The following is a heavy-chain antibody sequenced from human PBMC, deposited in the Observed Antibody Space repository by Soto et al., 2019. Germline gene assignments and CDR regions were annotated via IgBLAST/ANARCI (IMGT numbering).Heavy chain of an antibody. J-gene: IGHJ4*02. D-gene: IGHD2-15*01. CDR3: AGQTADGYSSDIGY. CDR2: IRSRPNSYAT. Sequence: EVPLVESGGGLVQPGGSLKLSCAASGFTFSGSAMHWVRQASGKGLEWLGRIRSRPNSYATAYAASIKGRFAISRDDSKNTAYLQMNSLKTEDTAVYYCAGQTADGYSSDIGYWGQGILVTVSS. CDR1: GFTFSGSA. V-gene: IGHV3-73*01.